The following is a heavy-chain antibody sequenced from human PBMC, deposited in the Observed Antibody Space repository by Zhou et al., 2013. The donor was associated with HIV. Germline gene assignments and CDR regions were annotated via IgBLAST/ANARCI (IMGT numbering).Heavy chain of an antibody. Sequence: QVQLVQSGAEVKKPGASVKVSCKASGYTFTAYYIHWVRQAPGQGLEWMGWINPTSGDTDYVQKFQGRVTMTRDTSISTAYMELSRLRSDDTAIYYCAREQLSGGRSYDYWGQGNPGHRLL. V-gene: IGHV1-2*02. D-gene: IGHD6-13*01. CDR2: INPTSGDT. J-gene: IGHJ4*02. CDR1: GYTFTAYY. CDR3: AREQLSGGRSYDY.